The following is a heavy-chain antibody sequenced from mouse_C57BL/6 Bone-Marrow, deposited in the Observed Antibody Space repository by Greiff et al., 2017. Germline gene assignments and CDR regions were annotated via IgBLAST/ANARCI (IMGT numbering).Heavy chain of an antibody. CDR1: GFTFSDYG. CDR2: ISSGSSTI. Sequence: EVKLVESGGGLVKPGGSLKLSCAASGFTFSDYGMHWVRQAPEKGLEWVAYISSGSSTIYYADTVKGRFTISRDNAKNTLFLQMTSLRSEDTAMYYCARPAPYGSSYEYYFDDWGQGTTLTVSS. V-gene: IGHV5-17*01. J-gene: IGHJ2*01. D-gene: IGHD1-1*01. CDR3: ARPAPYGSSYEYYFDD.